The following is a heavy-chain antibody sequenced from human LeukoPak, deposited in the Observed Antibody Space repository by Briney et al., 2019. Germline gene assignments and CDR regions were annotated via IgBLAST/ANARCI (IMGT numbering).Heavy chain of an antibody. CDR2: ISAYNGNT. Sequence: ASVTVSCKASGYTFTSYGISWVGQAPGQGLEGMGCISAYNGNTNYAQKLQGRVTMTTDTSTSTAYMEQRSLRSDDTAVYYCPRYSGYSVQNWFDPWGQGTLVTASS. CDR1: GYTFTSYG. V-gene: IGHV1-18*01. J-gene: IGHJ5*02. D-gene: IGHD5/OR15-5a*01. CDR3: PRYSGYSVQNWFDP.